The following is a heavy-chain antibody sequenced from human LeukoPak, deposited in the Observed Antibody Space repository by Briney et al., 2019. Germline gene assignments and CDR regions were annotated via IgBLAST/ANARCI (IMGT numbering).Heavy chain of an antibody. CDR1: GFTFSDYY. Sequence: PGGSLRLSCAASGFTFSDYYMSWIRQAPGKGLEWVSYVSSSGSTIYYADSVKGRFTISRDNAKSSLYLQMNSLRAEDTAVYYCARDRTSSSWRPDSFDIWGQGTMVTVSP. V-gene: IGHV3-11*01. CDR3: ARDRTSSSWRPDSFDI. D-gene: IGHD6-13*01. CDR2: VSSSGSTI. J-gene: IGHJ3*02.